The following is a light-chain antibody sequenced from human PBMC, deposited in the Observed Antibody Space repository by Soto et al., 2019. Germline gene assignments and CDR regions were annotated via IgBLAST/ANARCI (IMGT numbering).Light chain of an antibody. V-gene: IGKV3-15*01. CDR1: QSVSSR. CDR3: QHYDNWPPLIT. Sequence: EIVMTQSPAPLSVSPGERVTLSCMSSQSVSSRLAWYHQKPGPSPRLLIYGASTRATGIPARFSGSGSRTEFTRTISSLQSEEFAVYYCQHYDNWPPLITFVQGTRLEIK. CDR2: GAS. J-gene: IGKJ5*01.